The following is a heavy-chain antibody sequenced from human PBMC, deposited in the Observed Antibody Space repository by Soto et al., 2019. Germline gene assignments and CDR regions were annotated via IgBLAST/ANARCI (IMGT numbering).Heavy chain of an antibody. CDR2: IKQDGSEK. CDR3: ARVLYDYIWGRPRGAGAFDI. CDR1: GFTFSSYW. J-gene: IGHJ3*02. V-gene: IGHV3-7*01. Sequence: GGSLRLSCAASGFTFSSYWMSWVRQAPGKGLEWVANIKQDGSEKYNVDSVKGRFTISRDNAKNSLYLQINSLRAEDTAVYYCARVLYDYIWGRPRGAGAFDIWGQGTMVTVSS. D-gene: IGHD3-16*01.